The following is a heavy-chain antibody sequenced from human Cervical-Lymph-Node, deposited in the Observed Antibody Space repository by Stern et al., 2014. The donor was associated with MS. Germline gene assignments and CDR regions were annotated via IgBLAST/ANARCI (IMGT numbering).Heavy chain of an antibody. CDR1: GGTFRSYA. D-gene: IGHD1-26*01. CDR3: SRGELKEGLVRGMDV. J-gene: IGHJ6*02. CDR2: VITIFGTA. Sequence: VQLVESGAEVKKPGSSVKVSCKASGGTFRSYAISWVRQAPGQGLEWMGGVITIFGTANYAQKFQGRVTITADESTSTAYMELSSLRSEDTAVYYCSRGELKEGLVRGMDVWGQGTTVTVSS. V-gene: IGHV1-69*01.